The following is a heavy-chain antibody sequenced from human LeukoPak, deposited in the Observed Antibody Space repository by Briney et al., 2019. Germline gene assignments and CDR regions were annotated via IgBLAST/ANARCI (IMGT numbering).Heavy chain of an antibody. CDR1: GGSFSGYY. CDR2: INHSGST. D-gene: IGHD3-10*01. J-gene: IGHJ4*02. CDR3: ARHYYGSGSYQRYFDY. V-gene: IGHV4-34*01. Sequence: SETLSLTCAVYGGSFSGYYWSWIRQPPGKGLEWIGEINHSGSTNYNPSLKSRVTISVDTSKNQFSLKLSSVTAADTAVYYCARHYYGSGSYQRYFDYWGQGTLVTVSS.